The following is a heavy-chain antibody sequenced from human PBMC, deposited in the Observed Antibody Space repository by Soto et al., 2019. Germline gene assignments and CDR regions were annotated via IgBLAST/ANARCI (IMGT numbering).Heavy chain of an antibody. D-gene: IGHD3-22*01. CDR1: GGSISSSSYY. CDR3: AGDYYVSSGYYGDY. V-gene: IGHV4-39*02. CDR2: IYYSGST. Sequence: QLQLQESGPGLVKPSETLSLTCTVSGGSISSSSYYWGWIRQPPGKGLEWIGSIYYSGSTYYNPSLKGRVTISVDTSKNQFSLKLSSVTAADTAVYYCAGDYYVSSGYYGDYWGQGTLVTVSS. J-gene: IGHJ4*02.